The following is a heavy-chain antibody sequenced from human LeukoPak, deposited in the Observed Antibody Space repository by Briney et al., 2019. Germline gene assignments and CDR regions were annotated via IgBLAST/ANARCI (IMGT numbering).Heavy chain of an antibody. V-gene: IGHV3-23*01. CDR1: GFTFSSYA. CDR2: ISGSGGST. CDR3: AKYIVVVPAAMPDYYYYGMDV. Sequence: GGSLRLSCAASGFTFSSYAMSWVRQAPGKGLEWVSAISGSGGSTYYADSVKGRFTISRDNSKNTLYLQMNSLRAEDTAVYYCAKYIVVVPAAMPDYYYYGMDVWGQGTTVTVSS. J-gene: IGHJ6*02. D-gene: IGHD2-2*01.